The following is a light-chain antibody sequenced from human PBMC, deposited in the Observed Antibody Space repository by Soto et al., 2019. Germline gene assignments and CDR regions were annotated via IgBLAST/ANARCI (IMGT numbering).Light chain of an antibody. CDR2: GAS. Sequence: EIVLTQSPGTLSLSPGERATLSCRASQSVSSSYLAWYQQKPGQAPRLLIYGASSRATGIPDRFSGSGSGTAFPLTISRLQPEDFAVYYCQQYGSSPWTFGQGTKVDI. V-gene: IGKV3-20*01. CDR3: QQYGSSPWT. J-gene: IGKJ1*01. CDR1: QSVSSSY.